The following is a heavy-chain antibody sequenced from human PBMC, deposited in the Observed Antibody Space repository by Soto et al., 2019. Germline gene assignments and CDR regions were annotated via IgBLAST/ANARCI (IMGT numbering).Heavy chain of an antibody. Sequence: GGSLRLSCAASGFIFSSDWMHWVRQAAGKGLEWVSAISGSGGSTYYADSVKGRFTISRDNSKNTLYLQMNSLRAEDTAVYYCAKVVVPAAKSYYYYYGMDVWGQGTTVTVSS. J-gene: IGHJ6*02. CDR2: ISGSGGST. D-gene: IGHD2-2*01. CDR3: AKVVVPAAKSYYYYYGMDV. CDR1: GFIFSSDW. V-gene: IGHV3-23*01.